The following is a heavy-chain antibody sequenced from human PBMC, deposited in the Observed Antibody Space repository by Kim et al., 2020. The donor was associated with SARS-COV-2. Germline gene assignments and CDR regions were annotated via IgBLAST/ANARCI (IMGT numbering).Heavy chain of an antibody. D-gene: IGHD1-1*01. Sequence: GGSLRLSCTASGFTFGDYAMSWVRQAPGKGLEWVGFIRSKAYGGTTEYAASVKGRFTISRDDSKSIAYLQMNSLKTEDTAVYYCTRDSQVYTGTYLNWYFDLWGRGTLVTVSS. CDR1: GFTFGDYA. CDR2: IRSKAYGGTT. V-gene: IGHV3-49*04. J-gene: IGHJ2*01. CDR3: TRDSQVYTGTYLNWYFDL.